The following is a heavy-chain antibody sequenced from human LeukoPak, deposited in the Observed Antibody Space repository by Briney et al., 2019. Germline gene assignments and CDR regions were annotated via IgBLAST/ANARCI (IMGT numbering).Heavy chain of an antibody. CDR1: GFTVSRNY. CDR2: IYSGGST. V-gene: IGHV3-66*01. CDR3: ARGIYSYGYRFFDY. Sequence: PGGSLRLSCAASGFTVSRNYMSWVRQAPGKGLEWVSVIYSGGSTYYADSVKGRFTISRDNAKNSLYLQMNSLRAEDTGVYYCARGIYSYGYRFFDYWGQGTLVTVSS. J-gene: IGHJ4*02. D-gene: IGHD5-18*01.